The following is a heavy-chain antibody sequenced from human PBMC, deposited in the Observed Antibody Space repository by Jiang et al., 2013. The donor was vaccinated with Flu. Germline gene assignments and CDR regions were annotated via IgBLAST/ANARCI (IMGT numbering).Heavy chain of an antibody. V-gene: IGHV5-51*01. D-gene: IGHD3-10*01. J-gene: IGHJ4*02. CDR1: GYSFTNYW. CDR3: ARQSYDGWSGGHDN. CDR2: IYPGDFDT. Sequence: QLVESGAEVKKPGESLKISCKASGYSFTNYWIGWVRQTAGRGLEWMGIIYPGDFDTRYSPSFQGQVTISADRSIRTAYLQWSSLKASDSAIYYCARQSYDGWSGGHDNWGQGTLVTVSS.